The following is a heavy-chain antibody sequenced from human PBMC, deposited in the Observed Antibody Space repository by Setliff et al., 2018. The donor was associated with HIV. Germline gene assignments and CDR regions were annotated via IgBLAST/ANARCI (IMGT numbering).Heavy chain of an antibody. D-gene: IGHD2-21*02. CDR1: GDIFSYQT. CDR3: ASPTAIPH. J-gene: IGHJ4*02. V-gene: IGHV1-69*02. CDR2: IIPMVGFA. Sequence: SVKFSCKASGDIFSYQTYSWVRQAPGQGLEWMGSIIPMVGFANYEGKFQGRVTIIADASTNTTYLDLTSLRSEDTALYFCASPTAIPHWGQGTLVTVSS.